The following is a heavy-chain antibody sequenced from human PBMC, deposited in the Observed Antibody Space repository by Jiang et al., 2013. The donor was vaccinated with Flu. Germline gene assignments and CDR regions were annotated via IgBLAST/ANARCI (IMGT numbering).Heavy chain of an antibody. D-gene: IGHD3-10*01. CDR1: GGSISSGSFY. V-gene: IGHV4-61*02. J-gene: IGHJ5*02. CDR2: IYSSGSS. CDR3: ARGGEYYGSGSYYNGFDP. Sequence: PGLVKPSQTLSLTCTVSGGSISSGSFYWSWIRQPAGKGLEWIGRIYSSGSSNYNPSLRSRVTISVDSSKNQFSVKLSSVTAADTAVYYCARGGEYYGSGSYYNGFDPWGQGTLVTVSS.